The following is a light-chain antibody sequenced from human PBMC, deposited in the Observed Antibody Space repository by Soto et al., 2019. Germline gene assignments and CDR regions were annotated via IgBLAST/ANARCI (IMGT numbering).Light chain of an antibody. CDR3: QQYGNSPRT. CDR2: GAS. Sequence: VFTQSPGTLSLSPGERATLSCRASQSVRSSSLAWYQQKPGQAPRLLIYGASSRATGIPDRFSGSGSGTDFTLTISRLEPEDFAVYYCQQYGNSPRTFGQGTRWISN. CDR1: QSVRSSS. V-gene: IGKV3-20*01. J-gene: IGKJ1*01.